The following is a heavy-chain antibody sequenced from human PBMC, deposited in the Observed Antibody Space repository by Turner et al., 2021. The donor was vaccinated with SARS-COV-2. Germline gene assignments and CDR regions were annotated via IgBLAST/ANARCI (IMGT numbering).Heavy chain of an antibody. J-gene: IGHJ6*02. CDR1: EYTFTGYY. CDR3: ARSRYTYGSYYYYGMDV. V-gene: IGHV1-2*02. Sequence: QAQLVQSGAEVKIPGASVTASCKASEYTFTGYYMHWVRQAPGQGLEWMGWINPNSGGTNYAQKFQGRVTMTWDTSISTAYMELSRLRSDDTAVYYCARSRYTYGSYYYYGMDVWGQGTTVTVSS. CDR2: INPNSGGT. D-gene: IGHD5-18*01.